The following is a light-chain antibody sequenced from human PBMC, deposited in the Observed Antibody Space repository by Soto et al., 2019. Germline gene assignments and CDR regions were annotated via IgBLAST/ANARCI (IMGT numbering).Light chain of an antibody. J-gene: IGKJ1*01. V-gene: IGKV3-20*01. CDR2: GAS. CDR3: QQYYSYPWT. CDR1: QSVSSSY. Sequence: EIVLTQSPGTLSLSPGERATLSCRASQSVSSSYLAWYQQKPGQAPRLLIYGASTRATGIPARFSGSGSGTEFTLTISSLQRDDSATYYCQQYYSYPWTFGQGTKVDIK.